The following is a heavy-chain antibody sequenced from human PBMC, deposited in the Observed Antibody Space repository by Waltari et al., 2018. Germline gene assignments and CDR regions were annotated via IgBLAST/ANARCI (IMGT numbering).Heavy chain of an antibody. CDR3: ARDRGRGLYLDS. CDR1: GDSISGSFW. Sequence: QVQLQESGPGLVKPSGTLSVTCAVSGDSISGSFWWSWVRQTPGKGLEWIGQIHGSGRINYNPSLESRVTVSRDTSNNQFSLKLTSATAADTAVYFWARDRGRGLYLDSWGQGILVTVSP. CDR2: IHGSGRI. J-gene: IGHJ4*02. D-gene: IGHD5-12*01. V-gene: IGHV4-4*02.